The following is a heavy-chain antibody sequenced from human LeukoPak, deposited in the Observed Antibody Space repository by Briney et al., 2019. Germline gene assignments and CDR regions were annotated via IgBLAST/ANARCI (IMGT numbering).Heavy chain of an antibody. D-gene: IGHD4-17*01. CDR1: GFTFSSYT. V-gene: IGHV3-23*01. CDR2: ITTSDGNT. Sequence: GGSLRLSCAASGFTFSSYTMSWVRQAPGKGLEWVSTITTSDGNTYYADSVKGRFTVSRDNSKNTLFLQMNSLRAEDTAVYYCAKEAGDYGQYWGQGTLVTVSS. CDR3: AKEAGDYGQY. J-gene: IGHJ4*02.